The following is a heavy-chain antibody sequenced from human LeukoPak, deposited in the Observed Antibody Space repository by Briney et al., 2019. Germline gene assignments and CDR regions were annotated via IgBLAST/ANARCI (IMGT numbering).Heavy chain of an antibody. CDR2: ISYDGSDK. J-gene: IGHJ4*02. D-gene: IGHD3-10*01. CDR1: GFTFSSYA. Sequence: GGSLRLSCAASGFTFSSYAIHWVRQAPDKGLEWVAVISYDGSDKYYADSVRGRFTISRDNSKNTLYLQMNSLRAEDTAVYYCASGPRVRFGELYWGQGTLVTVSS. CDR3: ASGPRVRFGELY. V-gene: IGHV3-30-3*01.